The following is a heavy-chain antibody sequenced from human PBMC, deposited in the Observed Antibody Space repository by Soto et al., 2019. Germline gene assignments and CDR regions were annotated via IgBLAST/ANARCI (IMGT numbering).Heavy chain of an antibody. Sequence: ASVKVSCKVSGYTLTELSMHWVRQAPGKGLEWMGGFDPEDGETIYAQKFQGRVTMTEDTSTDTAYMELSSLRSEDTAVYYCATLPLYYYDSSGYYADYWGQGTLVTVSS. J-gene: IGHJ4*02. V-gene: IGHV1-24*01. CDR3: ATLPLYYYDSSGYYADY. CDR2: FDPEDGET. D-gene: IGHD3-22*01. CDR1: GYTLTELS.